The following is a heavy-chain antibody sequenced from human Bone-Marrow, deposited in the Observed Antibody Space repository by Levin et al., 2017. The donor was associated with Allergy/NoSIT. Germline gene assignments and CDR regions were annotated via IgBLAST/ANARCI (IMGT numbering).Heavy chain of an antibody. CDR2: IVPFFGTT. Sequence: RASVKVSCKASGGTFSNYGINWVRQAPGQGLEWMGGIVPFFGTTNYAQKFQGRLTISADESTSTGYMDLSSLRSEDTAVYFWVIDTDMSPGVPLDVWGQGTTVTVSS. CDR1: GGTFSNYG. CDR3: VIDTDMSPGVPLDV. V-gene: IGHV1-69*13. J-gene: IGHJ6*02. D-gene: IGHD5-18*01.